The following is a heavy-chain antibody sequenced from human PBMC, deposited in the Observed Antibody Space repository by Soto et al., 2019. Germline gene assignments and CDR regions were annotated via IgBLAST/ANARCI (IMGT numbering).Heavy chain of an antibody. CDR1: GFTFSYYA. Sequence: GGSLRLSCAASGFTFSYYAMSWVPQAPGKGLEWVSTVSGSGSSPYYADSVKGRFTISRDNSKNTLFLQMDSLRAGDSAIYYCAKEGTSGLYYFDYWGQGTLVTSPQ. CDR2: VSGSGSSP. D-gene: IGHD6-19*01. CDR3: AKEGTSGLYYFDY. V-gene: IGHV3-23*01. J-gene: IGHJ4*02.